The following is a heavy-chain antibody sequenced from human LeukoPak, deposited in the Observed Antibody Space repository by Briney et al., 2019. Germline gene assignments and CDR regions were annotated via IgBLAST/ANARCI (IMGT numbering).Heavy chain of an antibody. CDR1: GFTFSGSA. Sequence: GGTLRLSCAASGFTFSGSAMGWVRRAPGKGLGGWAIIWYDGRNKYHADSVKGRFTISRDNSKNTLYLQVNSLRAEDTAVYSCARDGSFWRGYPYYFDYWGQGTLVTVSS. J-gene: IGHJ4*02. V-gene: IGHV3-33*08. D-gene: IGHD3-3*01. CDR3: ARDGSFWRGYPYYFDY. CDR2: IWYDGRNK.